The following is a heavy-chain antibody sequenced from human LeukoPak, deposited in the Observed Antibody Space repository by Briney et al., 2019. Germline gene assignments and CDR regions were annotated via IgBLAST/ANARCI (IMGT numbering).Heavy chain of an antibody. CDR3: AREGYYNWFDP. D-gene: IGHD1-1*01. Sequence: SETLSLTCTVSGGSISSGSYYWSWIRQPAGKGLEWIGRIYTSGSTNYNPSLKSRVTISVDTSKNQFSLKLSSVTAADTAVYYCAREGYYNWFDPWGQGTLVTVSS. V-gene: IGHV4-61*02. J-gene: IGHJ5*02. CDR2: IYTSGST. CDR1: GGSISSGSYY.